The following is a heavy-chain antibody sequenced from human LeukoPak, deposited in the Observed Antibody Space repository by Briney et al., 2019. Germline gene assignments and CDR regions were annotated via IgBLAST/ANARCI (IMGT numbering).Heavy chain of an antibody. V-gene: IGHV1-2*02. CDR3: ARERGIWGSIVAKRADYYMEV. Sequence: ASVKVSCKASGYTFTGYYMHWVRQAPGQGLEWMGWINPNSGGTNYAQKFQGRVTMTRDTSISTAYMELSRLRSDDTAVYYCARERGIWGSIVAKRADYYMEVWGKGTTVTVSS. D-gene: IGHD5-12*01. J-gene: IGHJ6*03. CDR1: GYTFTGYY. CDR2: INPNSGGT.